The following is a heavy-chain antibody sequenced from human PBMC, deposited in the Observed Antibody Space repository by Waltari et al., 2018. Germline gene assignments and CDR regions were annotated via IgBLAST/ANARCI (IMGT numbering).Heavy chain of an antibody. V-gene: IGHV4-31*01. CDR3: ARVAAAGPFDY. J-gene: IGHJ4*02. CDR1: GGSISSGGYY. D-gene: IGHD6-13*01. Sequence: QVQLQESGPGLVKPSQTLSLTCTVSGGSISSGGYYWSWIRQHPGKGLEWIGDIYYSGSTYYNPSLKSLVTISIDTSKNQFSLRLSSVTAADTAVYYCARVAAAGPFDYWGQGTLVTVSS. CDR2: IYYSGST.